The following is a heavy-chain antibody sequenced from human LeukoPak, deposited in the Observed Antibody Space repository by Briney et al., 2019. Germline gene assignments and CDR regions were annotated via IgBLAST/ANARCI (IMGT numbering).Heavy chain of an antibody. Sequence: GGSLRLSCAASGFTFSGSAMHWVRQASGKGLEWVGRIRSKANSYATAYAASVKGRFTISRDDSKNTAYLQMNSLKTEDTAVYYCTTSRFLEWFPDAYFDYWGQGTLVTVSS. CDR3: TTSRFLEWFPDAYFDY. V-gene: IGHV3-73*01. CDR2: IRSKANSYAT. D-gene: IGHD3-3*01. J-gene: IGHJ4*02. CDR1: GFTFSGSA.